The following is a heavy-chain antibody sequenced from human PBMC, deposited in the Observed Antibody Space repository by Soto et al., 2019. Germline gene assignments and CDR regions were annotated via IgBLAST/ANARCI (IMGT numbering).Heavy chain of an antibody. J-gene: IGHJ3*02. CDR3: ARGVATIEHAFEI. CDR2: IYYSGST. CDR1: GDSISSGGHY. Sequence: QVQLQESGPGLVKPSQTLPLTCTVSGDSISSGGHYWSWIRQHPGKGLEWIGYIYYSGSTYFNPSLKSRLTISVDTSKNQFSLNLRSVTAADTAVYYCARGVATIEHAFEIWGQGTMVTVSS. D-gene: IGHD5-12*01. V-gene: IGHV4-31*03.